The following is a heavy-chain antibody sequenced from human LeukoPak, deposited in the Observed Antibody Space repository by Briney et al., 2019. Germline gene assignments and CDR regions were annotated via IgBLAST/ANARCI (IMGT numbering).Heavy chain of an antibody. CDR2: ISGTGSTI. D-gene: IGHD2-21*02. CDR1: GFSFIGYY. CDR3: ARNGGDYAFDI. J-gene: IGHJ3*02. Sequence: PGGSLRLSCAASGFSFIGYYMSWIRQAPGKGLEWVSHISGTGSTIYYADSVKGRFTISRDNAKNSLYLQMNSLRAEDTAVYYCARNGGDYAFDIWGQGTMVTVSS. V-gene: IGHV3-11*04.